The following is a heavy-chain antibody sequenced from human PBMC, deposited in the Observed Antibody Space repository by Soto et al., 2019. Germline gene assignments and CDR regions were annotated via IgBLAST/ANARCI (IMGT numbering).Heavy chain of an antibody. CDR1: GYTFANYG. D-gene: IGHD1-26*01. V-gene: IGHV1-18*04. J-gene: IGHJ5*02. Sequence: ASLKVSCNASGYTFANYGINWVRQAPGQGLEGMGWISPHNGNTNYIQTFQGRVAITTDTSTSTAYMELRCLRSADTAVYYCASLISGSWRAWGQGTLVTVS. CDR2: ISPHNGNT. CDR3: ASLISGSWRA.